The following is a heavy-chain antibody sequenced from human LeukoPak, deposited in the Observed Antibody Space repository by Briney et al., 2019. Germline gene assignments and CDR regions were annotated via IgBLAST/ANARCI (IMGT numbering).Heavy chain of an antibody. Sequence: PGGSLRLSCAASGFTFSSYWMSWVRQAPGKGLEWVANIKQDGNEKYYVDSVKDRFTISRDNAKNSLYLQMNSLRAEDTAAYYCARTGGSSGWYSPALLKYYFDYWGQGTLVTVSS. D-gene: IGHD6-19*01. V-gene: IGHV3-7*01. CDR1: GFTFSSYW. J-gene: IGHJ4*02. CDR2: IKQDGNEK. CDR3: ARTGGSSGWYSPALLKYYFDY.